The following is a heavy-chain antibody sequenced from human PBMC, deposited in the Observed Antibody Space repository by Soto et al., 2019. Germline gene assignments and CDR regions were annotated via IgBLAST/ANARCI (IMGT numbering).Heavy chain of an antibody. CDR3: ASRDPGTSVDY. Sequence: PSETLSLTRAVSGGSFTSNNWWTWVRPPPGQGLEWIGEIYRTGSTNYNPSLKSRVTISLDKSENQFSLKVTSLTAADTAVYYCASRDPGTSVDYWGQGTVVTVSS. J-gene: IGHJ4*02. D-gene: IGHD1-7*01. CDR2: IYRTGST. V-gene: IGHV4-4*02. CDR1: GGSFTSNNW.